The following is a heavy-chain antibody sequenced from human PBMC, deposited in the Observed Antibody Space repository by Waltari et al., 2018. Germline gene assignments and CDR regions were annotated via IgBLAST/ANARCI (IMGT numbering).Heavy chain of an antibody. V-gene: IGHV4-38-2*01. D-gene: IGHD2-2*02. J-gene: IGHJ4*02. CDR1: GYSINSGYY. Sequence: QVQLQESGPGLVKPSETLSLICAVSGYSINSGYYWGWVRQAPGRGLESIATIYHDGTTYYTPSLKSRVTISIDTPKNVFSLELRSVTAADTATYYCTRNGLGYCTSPTCYRNDDWGQGTLVIVSS. CDR3: TRNGLGYCTSPTCYRNDD. CDR2: IYHDGTT.